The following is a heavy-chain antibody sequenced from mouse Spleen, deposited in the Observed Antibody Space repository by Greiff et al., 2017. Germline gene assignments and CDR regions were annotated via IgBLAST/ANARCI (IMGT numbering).Heavy chain of an antibody. V-gene: IGHV1-85*01. CDR3: ARGGARGKGGYFDV. CDR1: GYTFTSYD. Sequence: QVQLKESGPELVKPGASVKLSCKASGYTFTSYDINWVKQRPGQGLEWIGWIYPRDGSTKYNEKFKGKATLTVDTSSSTAYMELHSLTSEDSAVYFCARGGARGKGGYFDVWGTGTTVTVSS. D-gene: IGHD3-3*01. J-gene: IGHJ1*03. CDR2: IYPRDGST.